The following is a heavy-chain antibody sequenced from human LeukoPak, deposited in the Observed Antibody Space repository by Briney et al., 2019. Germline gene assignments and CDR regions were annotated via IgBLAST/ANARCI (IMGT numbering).Heavy chain of an antibody. V-gene: IGHV4-59*08. CDR3: ARLYYDSSRYPNWFDP. D-gene: IGHD3-22*01. CDR2: IYYSGST. J-gene: IGHJ5*02. CDR1: GDSISSYY. Sequence: SETLSLTCTVSGDSISSYYWSWIRQPPGKGLEWVGYIYYSGSTNYNPSLKSRVTISVDTSKNQFSLKLSSVTAADTAVYYCARLYYDSSRYPNWFDPWGQGTLVTVSS.